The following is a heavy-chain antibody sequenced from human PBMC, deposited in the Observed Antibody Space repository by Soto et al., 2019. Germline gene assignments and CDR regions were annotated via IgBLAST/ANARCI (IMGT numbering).Heavy chain of an antibody. CDR2: INPSGGST. J-gene: IGHJ6*04. CDR1: GYTFTSYY. V-gene: IGHV1-46*01. D-gene: IGHD3-3*01. CDR3: ARAAKVLFTIFGVVTPDPYYYGMDV. Sequence: ASVKVSCKASGYTFTSYYMHWVRQAPGQGLEWMGIINPSGGSTSYAQKFQGRVTMTRDTSTSTVYMELSSLRPEDTAVYYCARAAKVLFTIFGVVTPDPYYYGMDVWGKGTTVTVSS.